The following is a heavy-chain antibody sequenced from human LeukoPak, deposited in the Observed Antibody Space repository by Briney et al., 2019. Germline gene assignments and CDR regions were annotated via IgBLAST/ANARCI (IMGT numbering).Heavy chain of an antibody. D-gene: IGHD3-9*01. Sequence: PSETLSLTCAVYGGSFSGYYWSWISQPPGKGLEWIGEINHSGSTNYNPSLKSRVTISVDTSKNQFSLKLSSVTAADTAVYYCARDHHVLRYFDWSGDLFDYWGQGTLVTVSS. CDR1: GGSFSGYY. J-gene: IGHJ4*02. CDR2: INHSGST. CDR3: ARDHHVLRYFDWSGDLFDY. V-gene: IGHV4-34*01.